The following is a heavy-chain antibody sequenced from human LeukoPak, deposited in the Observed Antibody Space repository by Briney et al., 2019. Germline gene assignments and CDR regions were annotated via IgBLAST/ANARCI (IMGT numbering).Heavy chain of an antibody. CDR1: GYTFTSYY. Sequence: ASVKVSCKASGYTFTSYYMHWVRQAPGQGLEWMGTINPSGGDTIYAQKFHGRVTMTRDTSTSTVYMELSSLRSEDTAVYYCARGPHSGSYSEYFQHWGQGTLVTVSS. V-gene: IGHV1-46*01. D-gene: IGHD1-26*01. J-gene: IGHJ1*01. CDR2: INPSGGDT. CDR3: ARGPHSGSYSEYFQH.